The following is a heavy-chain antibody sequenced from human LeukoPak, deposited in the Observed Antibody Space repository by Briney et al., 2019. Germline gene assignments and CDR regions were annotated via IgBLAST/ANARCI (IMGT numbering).Heavy chain of an antibody. J-gene: IGHJ6*02. Sequence: ASVKVSCKASGYTFTSYDINWVRQATGQGLEWMGWMNPNSGNTGYAQKFQGRVTMTRNTSISTAYMELSSLRSEDTAVYYCARGDTWIQSYRYHASDVWGQGTTVTVSS. CDR1: GYTFTSYD. V-gene: IGHV1-8*01. D-gene: IGHD5-18*01. CDR3: ARGDTWIQSYRYHASDV. CDR2: MNPNSGNT.